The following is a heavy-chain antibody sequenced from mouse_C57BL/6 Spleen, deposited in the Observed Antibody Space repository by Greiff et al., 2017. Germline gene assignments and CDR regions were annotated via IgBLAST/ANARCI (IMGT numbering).Heavy chain of an antibody. CDR2: IYPGDGDT. CDR3: ARGVTPYYFDY. J-gene: IGHJ2*01. D-gene: IGHD2-2*01. CDR1: GYAFSSSW. Sequence: VQLQQSGPDLVKPGASVKISCKASGYAFSSSWMNWVKQRPGKGLEWIGRIYPGDGDTNYNGKFKGKATLPADQSSSTAYMQLSSLTSEDSAVYFCARGVTPYYFDYWGQGTTLTVSS. V-gene: IGHV1-82*01.